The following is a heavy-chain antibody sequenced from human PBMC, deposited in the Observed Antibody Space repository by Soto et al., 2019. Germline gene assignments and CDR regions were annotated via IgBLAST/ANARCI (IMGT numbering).Heavy chain of an antibody. D-gene: IGHD4-17*01. V-gene: IGHV1-3*01. CDR1: GYTFTSYA. CDR3: ARGRHDYGDIYFDY. Sequence: ASVKVSCKASGYTFTSYAMHWVRQAPGQRLEWLGWINAGNGNTKYSQKFQGRVTITRDTSASTAYMVLSSLRSEDTAVYYCARGRHDYGDIYFDYWGQGTLVTVSS. J-gene: IGHJ4*02. CDR2: INAGNGNT.